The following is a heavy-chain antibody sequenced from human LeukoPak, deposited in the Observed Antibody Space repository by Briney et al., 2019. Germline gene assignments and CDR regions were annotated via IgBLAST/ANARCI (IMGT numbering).Heavy chain of an antibody. D-gene: IGHD3-10*01. CDR1: GYTFTGYY. CDR3: ARGTGNGSGSYYNYYYYGMDV. CDR2: INPNSGGT. J-gene: IGHJ6*02. Sequence: GASVKVSCTASGYTFTGYYMHWVRRAPGQGLEWMGWINPNSGGTNYAQKFQGWVTMTRDTSISTAYMELSRLRSDDTAVYYCARGTGNGSGSYYNYYYYGMDVWGQGTTVTVSS. V-gene: IGHV1-2*04.